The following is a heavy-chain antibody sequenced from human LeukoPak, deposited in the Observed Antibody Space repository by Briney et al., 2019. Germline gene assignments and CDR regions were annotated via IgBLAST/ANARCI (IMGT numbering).Heavy chain of an antibody. V-gene: IGHV3-7*01. CDR2: IKQDGSEK. CDR1: GFTFSSYW. Sequence: GGSLRFSCAASGFTFSSYWMSWVRQAPGKGLEWVANIKQDGSEKYYVDSVKGRFTISRDNAKNSLYLQMNSLRAEDTAVYYCARRIPGLTPHIDYWGQGTLVTVSS. J-gene: IGHJ4*02. D-gene: IGHD2-15*01. CDR3: ARRIPGLTPHIDY.